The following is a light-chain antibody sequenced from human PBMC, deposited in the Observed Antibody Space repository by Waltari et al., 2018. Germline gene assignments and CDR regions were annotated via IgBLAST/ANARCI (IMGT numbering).Light chain of an antibody. Sequence: DIVMTQSPDSLAVSLGGRATIHCQSTQSVLYSSNNKNYLAWYQQKPGQPPKLLIYWASTRESGVPDRFSGSGSGTDFTLTISSLQAEDVAVYYCQQYYSTPPTFGQGTRLEIK. CDR1: QSVLYSSNNKNY. J-gene: IGKJ5*01. V-gene: IGKV4-1*01. CDR3: QQYYSTPPT. CDR2: WAS.